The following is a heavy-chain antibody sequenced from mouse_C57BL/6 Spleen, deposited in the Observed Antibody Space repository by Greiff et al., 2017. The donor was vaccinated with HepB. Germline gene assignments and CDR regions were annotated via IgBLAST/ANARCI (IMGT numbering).Heavy chain of an antibody. CDR3: ARSIYYYGSSYDWYFDV. CDR2: FHPYNDDT. D-gene: IGHD1-1*01. J-gene: IGHJ1*03. Sequence: VQVVESGAELVKPGASVKMSCKASGYTFTTYPIEWMKQNHGKSLEWIGNFHPYNDDTKYNEKFKGKATLTVEKSSSTVYLELSRLTSDDSAVYYCARSIYYYGSSYDWYFDVWGTGTTVTVSS. CDR1: GYTFTTYP. V-gene: IGHV1-47*01.